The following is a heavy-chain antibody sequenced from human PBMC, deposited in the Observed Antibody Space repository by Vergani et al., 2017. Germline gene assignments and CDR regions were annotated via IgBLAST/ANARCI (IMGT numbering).Heavy chain of an antibody. Sequence: QVQLVESGGGVVQPGRSLRLSCAASGFTLSSYGMHWVRQAPGKGLEWVAVIWYDGSNKYYADPVKGRFTISRDNSKNTLYLQMNSLRAEDTAVYYCAREPAVAGLFDYWGQGTLVTVSS. J-gene: IGHJ4*02. V-gene: IGHV3-33*01. CDR1: GFTLSSYG. D-gene: IGHD6-19*01. CDR3: AREPAVAGLFDY. CDR2: IWYDGSNK.